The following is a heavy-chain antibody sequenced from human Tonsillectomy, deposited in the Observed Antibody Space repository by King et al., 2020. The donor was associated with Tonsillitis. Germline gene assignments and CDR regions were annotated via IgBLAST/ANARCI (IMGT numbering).Heavy chain of an antibody. V-gene: IGHV3-74*01. CDR2: INSDGSST. Sequence: VQLVESGGGLVQPGGSLRLSCAASGFTFSSYWMHWVRQAPGKGLVWVSRINSDGSSTSYADSVKGRFTISRDNAKNTLYLQMNSLRAEDTAVYYCARVSPEGYGDSDAAFDVWGQGTMVTVSS. J-gene: IGHJ3*01. CDR3: ARVSPEGYGDSDAAFDV. CDR1: GFTFSSYW. D-gene: IGHD4-17*01.